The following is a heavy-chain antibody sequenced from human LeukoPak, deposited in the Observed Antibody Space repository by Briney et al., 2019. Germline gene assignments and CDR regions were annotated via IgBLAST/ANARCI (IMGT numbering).Heavy chain of an antibody. CDR2: IYSGGST. V-gene: IGHV3-53*01. CDR3: ARTMVRGVKFALHDAFDI. J-gene: IGHJ3*02. Sequence: GGSLRLSCAASGFTVSSNSMSWVRQAPGKGLEWVSVIYSGGSTYYADSVKGRFTISRDNSKNTLYLQMNSLRAEDTAVYYCARTMVRGVKFALHDAFDIWGQGTMVTVSS. D-gene: IGHD3-10*01. CDR1: GFTVSSNS.